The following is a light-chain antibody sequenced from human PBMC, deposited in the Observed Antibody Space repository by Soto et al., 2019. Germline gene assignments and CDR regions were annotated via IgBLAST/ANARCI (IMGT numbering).Light chain of an antibody. CDR2: KAS. V-gene: IGKV1-5*03. J-gene: IGKJ1*01. CDR1: QSISSW. Sequence: DIQMTQSPSTLSASVGDRVTITCRASQSISSWLAWYQQKPGQAPKLLIYKASTLQSGVPSRFSGSGSGTKFTLAISSLQPDDSATYYSQQYNDNGTFAKGP. CDR3: QQYNDNGT.